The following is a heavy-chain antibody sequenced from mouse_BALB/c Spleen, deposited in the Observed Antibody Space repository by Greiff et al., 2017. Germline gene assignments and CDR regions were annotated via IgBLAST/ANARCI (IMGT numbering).Heavy chain of an antibody. V-gene: IGHV5-17*02. CDR3: ARHYGSSYFDY. Sequence: EVQLVESGGGLVQPGGSRKLSCAASGFTFSSFGMHWVRQAPEKGLEWVAYISSGSSTIYYADTVKGRFTIARDNPKNTLFLQMSSLRSEDTAMYYCARHYGSSYFDYWGQGTTLTVSS. J-gene: IGHJ2*01. D-gene: IGHD1-1*01. CDR2: ISSGSSTI. CDR1: GFTFSSFG.